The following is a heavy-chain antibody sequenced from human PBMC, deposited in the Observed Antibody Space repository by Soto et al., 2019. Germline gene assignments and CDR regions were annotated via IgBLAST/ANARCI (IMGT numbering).Heavy chain of an antibody. CDR1: GFTFSGYA. J-gene: IGHJ4*02. Sequence: GGSLRLSCAASGFTFSGYAMGWVRQGPGKGLEWVAVVSIGGSTHYADSVRGRFTISRDNSKNTLSLQMNSLTAEDTAVYFCAKRRGAGGHFDYWGQGALVTVSS. CDR2: VSIGGST. V-gene: IGHV3-23*01. D-gene: IGHD2-15*01. CDR3: AKRRGAGGHFDY.